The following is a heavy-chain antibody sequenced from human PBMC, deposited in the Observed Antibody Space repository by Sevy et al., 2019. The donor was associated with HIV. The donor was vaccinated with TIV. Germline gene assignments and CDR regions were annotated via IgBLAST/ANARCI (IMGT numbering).Heavy chain of an antibody. CDR2: IYYSGST. Sequence: SETLSLTCSVSGGSISSGDYYWSWIRQPPGKGLEWIGYIYYSGSTFYNPSLKSRLTISKHTSKNQFSLNLSSVTAADTAVYYCARYLPGDYSNWFDPWGQGTLVTVSS. J-gene: IGHJ5*02. CDR1: GGSISSGDYY. D-gene: IGHD3-10*01. CDR3: ARYLPGDYSNWFDP. V-gene: IGHV4-30-4*01.